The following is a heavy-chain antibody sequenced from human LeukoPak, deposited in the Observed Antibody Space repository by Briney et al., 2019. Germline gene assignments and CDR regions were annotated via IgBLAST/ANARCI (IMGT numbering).Heavy chain of an antibody. CDR2: IYPGDSDT. D-gene: IGHD4-11*01. V-gene: IGHV5-51*01. J-gene: IGHJ5*02. Sequence: RGESLKISCKGSGYSFTSYWIGWVRQMPGEGLEWMGIIYPGDSDTRYSPSFQGQVTISADTSITTAYLQWNSLKASDTAMYYCARSSTTITTGGWFDPWGQGTLVTVSS. CDR1: GYSFTSYW. CDR3: ARSSTTITTGGWFDP.